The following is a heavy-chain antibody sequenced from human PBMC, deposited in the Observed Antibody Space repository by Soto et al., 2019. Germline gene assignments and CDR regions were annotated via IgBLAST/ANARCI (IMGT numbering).Heavy chain of an antibody. D-gene: IGHD6-19*01. CDR2: ISPSSGST. V-gene: IGHV1-46*01. Sequence: ASVKVSCKASGYTFTSCYMHWVRQARGQGLEWMGIISPSSGSTTYAQKFQGRVTVTRDTSTTTVYMELSSLRSEDTAVYYCARKLSSNGWSAFDYWGQGTLVTVSS. J-gene: IGHJ4*02. CDR1: GYTFTSCY. CDR3: ARKLSSNGWSAFDY.